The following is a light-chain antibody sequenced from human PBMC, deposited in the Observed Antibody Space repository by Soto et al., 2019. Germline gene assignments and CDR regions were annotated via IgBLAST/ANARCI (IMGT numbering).Light chain of an antibody. CDR3: QQSYSLPRT. Sequence: DIQLTQSPSSLSASVGDRVTITCRASQSISMSLNSYQQKSGKAPELLIYGSSTLQGGVPSRFSGSGSGTEFTLTINYLQPEDFATYYCQQSYSLPRTFGQGTKVEIK. CDR1: QSISMS. CDR2: GSS. J-gene: IGKJ1*01. V-gene: IGKV1-39*01.